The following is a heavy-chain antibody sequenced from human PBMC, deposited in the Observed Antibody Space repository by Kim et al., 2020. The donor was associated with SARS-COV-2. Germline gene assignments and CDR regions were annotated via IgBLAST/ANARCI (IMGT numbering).Heavy chain of an antibody. CDR2: IGGSGETA. CDR1: GFTFKTFA. Sequence: GGSLRLSCAASGFTFKTFAMTWVRQAPGKGLEWVSVIGGSGETAHYADSVKGRFTVSRDNPKNTVYLQMNNVGVDDTAVYYCVKSRAVIRVAYFDQWGRGTLVTVSS. V-gene: IGHV3-23*01. D-gene: IGHD3-3*01. CDR3: VKSRAVIRVAYFDQ. J-gene: IGHJ4*02.